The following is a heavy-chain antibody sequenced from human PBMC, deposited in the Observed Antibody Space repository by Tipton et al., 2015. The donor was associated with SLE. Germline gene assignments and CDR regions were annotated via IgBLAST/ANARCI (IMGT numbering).Heavy chain of an antibody. J-gene: IGHJ5*01. CDR3: ARGDSVPTLFDS. CDR1: GYSIGSGYF. D-gene: IGHD5/OR15-5a*01. V-gene: IGHV4-38-2*01. Sequence: TLSLTCAVSGYSIGSGYFWGWIRQPPGKGLEWIGYIFISGGTIYNPSLESRVTISVDTSMNQFSLKVNFVTAADTAVYFCARGDSVPTLFDSWGQGALVTVSS. CDR2: IFISGGT.